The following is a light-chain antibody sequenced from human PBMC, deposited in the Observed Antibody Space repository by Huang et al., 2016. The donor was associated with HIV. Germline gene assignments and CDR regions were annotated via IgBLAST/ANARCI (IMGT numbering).Light chain of an antibody. V-gene: IGKV1-13*02. Sequence: HLTQSPPSLSASVGDSVFISCRASQDIGTSLAWYQQRTGRAPKLLISGASTLQTGVPSRFSGNSAGTFFTLFITDLQPEDFATYYCQQLHAYTITFGQGTRLDIK. J-gene: IGKJ5*01. CDR3: QQLHAYTIT. CDR1: QDIGTS. CDR2: GAS.